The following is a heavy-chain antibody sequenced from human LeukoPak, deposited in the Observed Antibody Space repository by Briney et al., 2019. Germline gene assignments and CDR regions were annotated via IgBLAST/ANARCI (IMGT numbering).Heavy chain of an antibody. V-gene: IGHV4-38-2*02. CDR1: GDSISSGYH. J-gene: IGHJ3*02. Sequence: SETLSLTCTVSGDSISSGYHWGWIRQPPGKGLEWIGSIYHSGSTYYNPSLKSRVTISVDTSKNQFSLKLSSVTAADTAVYYCARDPQSSIVVVNPDAFDIWGQGTMVTVSS. CDR3: ARDPQSSIVVVNPDAFDI. CDR2: IYHSGST. D-gene: IGHD3-22*01.